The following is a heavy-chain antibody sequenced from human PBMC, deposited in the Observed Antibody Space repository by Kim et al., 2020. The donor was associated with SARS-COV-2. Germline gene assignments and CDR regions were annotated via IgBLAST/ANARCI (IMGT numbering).Heavy chain of an antibody. CDR3: ARDNGAVIVVVPAAISNGLDY. V-gene: IGHV1-2*06. D-gene: IGHD2-2*01. CDR1: GYTFTGYY. CDR2: INPNSGGT. Sequence: ASVKVSCKASGYTFTGYYMHWVRQAPGQGLEWMGRINPNSGGTNYAQKFQGRVTMTRDTSISTAYMELSRLRSDDTAVYYCARDNGAVIVVVPAAISNGLDYWGQGTLVTVSS. J-gene: IGHJ4*02.